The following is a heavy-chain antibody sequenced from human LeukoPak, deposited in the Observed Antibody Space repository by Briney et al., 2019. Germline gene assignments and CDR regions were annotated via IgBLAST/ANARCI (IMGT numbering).Heavy chain of an antibody. CDR2: NKYDGSVT. CDR3: AKSDWFDA. J-gene: IGHJ5*02. CDR1: GFTLSGYW. Sequence: GGSLRLSCEASGFTLSGYWMHWVRQVPWKGLVWVARNKYDGSVTTYADSVKGRFTISRDNGKNTLYLHMNSLRAEDTAVYYCAKSDWFDAGGQGTLVTVSS. V-gene: IGHV3-74*01.